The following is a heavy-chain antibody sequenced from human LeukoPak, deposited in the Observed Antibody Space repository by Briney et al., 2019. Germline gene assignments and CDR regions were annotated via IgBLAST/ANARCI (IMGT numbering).Heavy chain of an antibody. CDR2: IYTSGST. CDR1: GGSISSGDYY. CDR3: ARRMDGSSWYGGTWFDP. V-gene: IGHV4-61*02. Sequence: SETLSLTCTVSGGSISSGDYYWSWIRQPPGTGLEWIGRIYTSGSTNYNPSLKSRVTISVDTSKNQFSLKLSSVTAADTAVYYCARRMDGSSWYGGTWFDPWGQGTLVTVSS. J-gene: IGHJ5*02. D-gene: IGHD6-13*01.